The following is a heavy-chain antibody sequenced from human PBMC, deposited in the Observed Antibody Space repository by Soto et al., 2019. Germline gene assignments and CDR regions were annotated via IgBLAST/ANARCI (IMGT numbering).Heavy chain of an antibody. CDR2: ITSSSNYI. V-gene: IGHV3-21*01. CDR3: ARDLNFWIPPPEGGIDF. Sequence: PGGSLRLSCVASGFTFSSYSMNWVRLAPGKGLEWVSSITSSSNYIDYTDSVKGRFTISRDNAKNSLYLQMNSLRAEDTAVYYCARDLNFWIPPPEGGIDFWGQAFLLSVS. J-gene: IGHJ4*02. CDR1: GFTFSSYS. D-gene: IGHD3-3*01.